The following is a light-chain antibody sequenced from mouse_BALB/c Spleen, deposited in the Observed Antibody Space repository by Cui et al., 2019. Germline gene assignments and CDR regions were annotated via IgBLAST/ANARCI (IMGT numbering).Light chain of an antibody. CDR3: QQYNSYPFT. V-gene: IGKV6-15*01. CDR2: SAS. J-gene: IGKJ4*01. Sequence: IVMTQSKKSMSTSVGDRVSVTCKASQNVGTNVAWYQQKPGESPKALIYSASYRYSGVPDRFTGSGSGTDFTLTISNVQSEDLAEYFCQQYNSYPFTFGSGTKLEIK. CDR1: QNVGTN.